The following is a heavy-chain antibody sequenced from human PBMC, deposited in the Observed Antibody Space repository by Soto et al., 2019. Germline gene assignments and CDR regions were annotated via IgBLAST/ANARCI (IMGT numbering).Heavy chain of an antibody. V-gene: IGHV3-64*01. CDR1: GFTFSSYA. CDR2: ISSNGGST. CDR3: ARDALRQYAFDI. D-gene: IGHD4-17*01. Sequence: GGSLRLSCAASGFTFSSYAMHWVRQAPGKGLEYVSAISSNGGSTYYANSVKGRFTISRDNSKNTLYLQMGSLRAEDMAVYYCARDALRQYAFDIGGQGTMVTVSS. J-gene: IGHJ3*02.